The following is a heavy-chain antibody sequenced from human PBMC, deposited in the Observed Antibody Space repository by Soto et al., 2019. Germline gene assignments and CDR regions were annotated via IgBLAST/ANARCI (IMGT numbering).Heavy chain of an antibody. CDR3: AKDSWYFDL. V-gene: IGHV3-74*01. J-gene: IGHJ4*02. D-gene: IGHD6-13*01. CDR1: GFVFTNFW. CDR2: IDTSGHST. Sequence: AGSLRLSCEASGFVFTNFWMHWVRHVPGKGLVWVARIDTSGHSTNYAESVKGRFTISRDNAKNTVPLQMNSLRVEDTGVYYCAKDSWYFDLWSQGSQVTVSS.